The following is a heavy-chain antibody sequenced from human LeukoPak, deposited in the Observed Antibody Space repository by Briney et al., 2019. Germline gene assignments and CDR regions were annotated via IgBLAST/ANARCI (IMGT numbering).Heavy chain of an antibody. CDR2: IYPCDSDT. D-gene: IGHD1-26*01. Sequence: GEALKISCKGSGYSFTSYWIGWVRQMPGKGLEGMVSIYPCDSDTRYSPSFQGQATIPAYKSLGTAYVQWSSLKASDTAMYYCARGYGGGIWEEINWFDPWGQGTLVTVSS. CDR3: ARGYGGGIWEEINWFDP. J-gene: IGHJ5*02. V-gene: IGHV5-51*01. CDR1: GYSFTSYW.